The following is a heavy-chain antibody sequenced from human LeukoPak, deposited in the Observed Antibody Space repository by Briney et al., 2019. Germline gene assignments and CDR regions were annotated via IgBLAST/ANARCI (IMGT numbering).Heavy chain of an antibody. CDR3: ARGSQWWELLGYYYYYYYMDV. D-gene: IGHD1-26*01. J-gene: IGHJ6*03. V-gene: IGHV3-74*01. CDR1: GFTFSSYW. CDR2: INSDGSST. Sequence: GGSLRLSCAASGFTFSSYWMHWVRQAPGKGLVWVSRINSDGSSTSYADSVKGRFTISRDNAKNTLYLQMNSLRAEDTAVYYCARGSQWWELLGYYYYYYYMDVWGKGTTVTISS.